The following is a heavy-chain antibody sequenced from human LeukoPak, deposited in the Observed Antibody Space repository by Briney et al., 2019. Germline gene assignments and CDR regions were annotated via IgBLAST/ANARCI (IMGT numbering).Heavy chain of an antibody. Sequence: GGSLRLSCAASGFTFSSYWMHWVRQAPGKGLVWVSRINTDGSSTSYADSVKGRFTISRDNAKNTLYLQMNSLRGEDTAVYYCAKDRGSSWYYFDYWGQGTLVTVSS. CDR2: INTDGSST. CDR3: AKDRGSSWYYFDY. J-gene: IGHJ4*02. D-gene: IGHD6-13*01. V-gene: IGHV3-74*01. CDR1: GFTFSSYW.